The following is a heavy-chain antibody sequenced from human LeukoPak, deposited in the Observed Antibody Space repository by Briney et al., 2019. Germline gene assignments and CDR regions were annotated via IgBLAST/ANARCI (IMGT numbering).Heavy chain of an antibody. CDR1: GGSISSGGYY. J-gene: IGHJ4*02. CDR3: ASLRGDIAAAGIDY. D-gene: IGHD6-13*01. Sequence: SETLSLTCTVSGGSISSGGYYWSWIRQPPGKGLEWIGYIYHSGSTYYNPSLKSRVTISVDRSKNQFSLKLSSVTAADTAVYYCASLRGDIAAAGIDYWGQGTLVTVSS. CDR2: IYHSGST. V-gene: IGHV4-30-2*01.